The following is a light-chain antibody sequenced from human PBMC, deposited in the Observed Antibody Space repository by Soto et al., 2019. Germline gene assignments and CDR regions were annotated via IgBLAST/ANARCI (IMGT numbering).Light chain of an antibody. V-gene: IGLV3-21*02. CDR3: QVWDSSSDHHV. J-gene: IGLJ1*01. CDR2: VDS. Sequence: SYELTQPPSVSVAPGQTARITCGGNNIESKSVHWYQQRPGQAPVLVIYVDSDRPSGIPDRFSASTSGNTAALTISGVEAGDEADYYCQVWDSSSDHHVFGTGTKVTVL. CDR1: NIESKS.